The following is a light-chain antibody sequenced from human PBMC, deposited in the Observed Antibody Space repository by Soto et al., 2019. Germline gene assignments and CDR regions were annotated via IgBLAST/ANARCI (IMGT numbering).Light chain of an antibody. Sequence: EIGMKKSPATLSVTQGERATLSCRASQSVSSNLAWYQQKPGQAPRLLIYGASTRATDMPGTFSGRGSGTDFTLTISILEPEDFAVYYCQQYGSSPLTFGGGTKVDIK. CDR3: QQYGSSPLT. J-gene: IGKJ4*01. CDR2: GAS. CDR1: QSVSSN. V-gene: IGKV3-20*01.